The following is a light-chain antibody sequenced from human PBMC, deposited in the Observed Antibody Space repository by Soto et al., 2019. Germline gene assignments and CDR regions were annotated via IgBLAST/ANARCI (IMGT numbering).Light chain of an antibody. CDR3: QQKYSLPIT. V-gene: IGKV1-39*01. CDR2: AAS. CDR1: QTITTS. Sequence: DIQMTQSRSSLSASVGCRFTITCLTSQTITTSLNWYRQKPGKAPDLLIYAASSLQSGIPSRFGGRGSGTDFTLTITGLKTEDFATYYCQQKYSLPITFGQGTRLEIK. J-gene: IGKJ5*01.